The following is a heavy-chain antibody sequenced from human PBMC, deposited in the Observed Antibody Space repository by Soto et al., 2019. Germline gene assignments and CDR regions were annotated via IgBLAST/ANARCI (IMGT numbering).Heavy chain of an antibody. V-gene: IGHV4-31*03. J-gene: IGHJ6*03. CDR2: IYYGGGT. CDR3: ARKDMGYADYMDV. CDR1: GGSISRGGYY. D-gene: IGHD5-12*01. Sequence: QVQLQESGPGLVKPSQTLSLTCTVSGGSISRGGYYWSWIRQHPGKGLEWIGYIYYGGGTYYNPSLKSRVTISVDTSENQFSLRLSSVTAADTAVYYCARKDMGYADYMDVWGKGTTVTVSS.